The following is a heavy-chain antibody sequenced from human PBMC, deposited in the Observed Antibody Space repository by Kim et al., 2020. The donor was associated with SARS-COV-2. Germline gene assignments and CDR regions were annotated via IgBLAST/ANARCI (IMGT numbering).Heavy chain of an antibody. J-gene: IGHJ4*02. CDR3: ARDSGGGGSGTSDY. Sequence: GGSLRLSCAASGFTFSSYAMHWVRQAPGKGLEWVAVISYDGSNKYYVDSVKGRFTISRDNSKNTLYLQMNSLRAEDTAVYYCARDSGGGGSGTSDYWGQGTLVTVSS. D-gene: IGHD2-15*01. CDR1: GFTFSSYA. V-gene: IGHV3-30*04. CDR2: ISYDGSNK.